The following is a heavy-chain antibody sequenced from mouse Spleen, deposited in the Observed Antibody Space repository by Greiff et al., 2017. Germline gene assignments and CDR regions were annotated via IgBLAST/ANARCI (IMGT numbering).Heavy chain of an antibody. D-gene: IGHD1-1*01. Sequence: EVQGVESGGGLVKPGGSLKLSCAASGFTFSSYAMSWVRQTPEKRLEWVATISSGGSYTYYPDSVKGRFTISRDNAKNTLYLQMSSLRSEDTAMYYCARLYYGSSYDFDYWGQGTTLTVSS. CDR3: ARLYYGSSYDFDY. CDR2: ISSGGSYT. CDR1: GFTFSSYA. V-gene: IGHV5-9-3*01. J-gene: IGHJ2*01.